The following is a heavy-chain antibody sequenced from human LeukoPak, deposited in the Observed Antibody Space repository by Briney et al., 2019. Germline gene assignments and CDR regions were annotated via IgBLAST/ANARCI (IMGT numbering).Heavy chain of an antibody. CDR2: INSDGSST. CDR1: GFTFNNYW. D-gene: IGHD6-19*01. V-gene: IGHV3-74*01. Sequence: GGSLRLPCVASGFTFNNYWMHWVRQVPGKGLVWVSRINSDGSSTSYADSVKGRFTISRDNAKNTLYLQMNSLRAEDTAIYYCARAYSSGWYVPGDHWGQGTLVTVSS. CDR3: ARAYSSGWYVPGDH. J-gene: IGHJ4*02.